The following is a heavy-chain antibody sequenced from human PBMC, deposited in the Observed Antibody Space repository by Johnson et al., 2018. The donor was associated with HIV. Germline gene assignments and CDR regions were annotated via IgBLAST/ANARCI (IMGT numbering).Heavy chain of an antibody. CDR2: IATAGDT. V-gene: IGHV3-13*01. Sequence: VQLVESGGGVVQPGGSLRLSCAASGFTFSSYDMHWVRQATGKGLEWVSAIATAGDTYSPVSVKGRFTISRDNAKNSLYLQMNSLRAEDTALYYCARDRRNYYDSSGYPDYDAFDIWGQGTMVTVSS. J-gene: IGHJ3*02. CDR3: ARDRRNYYDSSGYPDYDAFDI. CDR1: GFTFSSYD. D-gene: IGHD3-22*01.